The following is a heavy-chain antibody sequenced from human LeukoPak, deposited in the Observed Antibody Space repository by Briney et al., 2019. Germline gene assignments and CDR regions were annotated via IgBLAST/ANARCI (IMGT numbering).Heavy chain of an antibody. D-gene: IGHD3-10*01. V-gene: IGHV1-8*01. CDR1: GYTFTSYA. CDR2: MNPNSGNT. Sequence: GASVKVSCNTSGYTFTSYALYWVRQAPGHGLGWIGWMNPNSGNTAYGQKFQGRVTLTRNTSVSTAYMELDSLTSEDTAVYYCARGLRQLWLGEFAYWGQGTLVTVSS. CDR3: ARGLRQLWLGEFAY. J-gene: IGHJ4*02.